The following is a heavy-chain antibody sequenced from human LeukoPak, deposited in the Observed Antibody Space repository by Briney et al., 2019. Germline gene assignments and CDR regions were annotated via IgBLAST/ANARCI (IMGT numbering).Heavy chain of an antibody. J-gene: IGHJ6*03. CDR2: INTDGSST. V-gene: IGHV3-74*01. CDR1: GFTVSSNY. CDR3: ARNHYYYYMDV. Sequence: GGSLRLSCAASGFTVSSNYMSWVRHAPGKGLVWVSRINTDGSSTSYADSVKGRFTISRDNAKNTLYLQMNSLRAEDTAVYYCARNHYYYYMDVWGKGTTVTVSS.